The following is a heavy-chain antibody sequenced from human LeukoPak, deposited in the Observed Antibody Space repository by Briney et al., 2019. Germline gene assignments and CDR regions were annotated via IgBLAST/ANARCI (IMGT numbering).Heavy chain of an antibody. D-gene: IGHD3-9*01. CDR3: ARGLTFYDILTCSIQEGAFYI. V-gene: IGHV4-61*02. CDR1: GGSISSGSYY. J-gene: IGHJ3*02. Sequence: SQTLSLTCTVSGGSISSGSYYWRWIRQPAGKGLEWIGRIYTSGSTNYNPSLKSRVTISVDTSKNQFSLKLSSVTAADTAVYYCARGLTFYDILTCSIQEGAFYIWGQGTMVTVSS. CDR2: IYTSGST.